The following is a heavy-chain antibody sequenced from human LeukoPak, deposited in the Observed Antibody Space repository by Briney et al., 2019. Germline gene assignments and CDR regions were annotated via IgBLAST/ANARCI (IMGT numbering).Heavy chain of an antibody. CDR1: GYSFTSYW. Sequence: GESLKISCKGSGYSFTSYWIGWVRQMPGKGLEWMGVIYPGDSDTRYSPSFQGQVTISADKSISTAYLQWSSLKASDTAMYYCAIRSSGWYTIFDYWGQGTLVTVSS. J-gene: IGHJ4*02. D-gene: IGHD6-19*01. CDR3: AIRSSGWYTIFDY. CDR2: IYPGDSDT. V-gene: IGHV5-51*01.